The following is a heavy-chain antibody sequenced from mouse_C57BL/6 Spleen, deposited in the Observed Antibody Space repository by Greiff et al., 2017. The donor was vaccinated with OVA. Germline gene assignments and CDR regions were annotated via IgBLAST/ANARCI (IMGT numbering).Heavy chain of an antibody. CDR3: ARDHSPYAMDY. CDR1: GFTFSDYG. CDR2: ISSGSSTI. V-gene: IGHV5-17*01. D-gene: IGHD2-12*01. Sequence: EVMLVESGGGLVKPGGSLKLSCAASGFTFSDYGMHWVRQAPEKGLEWVAYISSGSSTIHYADTVKGRFTISRDNAKNTLFLQMTSLRSEDTAMYYCARDHSPYAMDYWGQGTSVTVSS. J-gene: IGHJ4*01.